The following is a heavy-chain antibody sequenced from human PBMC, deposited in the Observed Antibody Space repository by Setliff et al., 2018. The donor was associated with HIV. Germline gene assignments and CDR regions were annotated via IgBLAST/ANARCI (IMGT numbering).Heavy chain of an antibody. Sequence: ASVKVSCKASGYTFTSHYIHWVRQAPGQGLEWMGIINPSGAITNYAQNFQGRVTMTGDTSTNTVYMELSSLRSEDTAVYYCARRKGATTNAFDIWGQGTMVTVSS. D-gene: IGHD1-26*01. V-gene: IGHV1-46*01. J-gene: IGHJ3*02. CDR1: GYTFTSHY. CDR3: ARRKGATTNAFDI. CDR2: INPSGAIT.